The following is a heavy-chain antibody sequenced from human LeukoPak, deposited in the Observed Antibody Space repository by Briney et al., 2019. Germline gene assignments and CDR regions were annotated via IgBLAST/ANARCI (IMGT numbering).Heavy chain of an antibody. Sequence: GGSLRLSCAASGFAFSSYAMSWVCQAPGKGLEWVSAISGSGGSTYYADSVKGRFTISRDNSKNTLYLQINGLRAEDTAVYYCAKGASVGTTSFFDYWGQGTLVTVSS. CDR2: ISGSGGST. CDR1: GFAFSSYA. J-gene: IGHJ4*02. CDR3: AKGASVGTTSFFDY. V-gene: IGHV3-23*01. D-gene: IGHD1-26*01.